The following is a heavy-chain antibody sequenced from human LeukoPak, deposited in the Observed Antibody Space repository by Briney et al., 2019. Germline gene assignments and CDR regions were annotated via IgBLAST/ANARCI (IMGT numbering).Heavy chain of an antibody. V-gene: IGHV1-46*01. CDR2: IHPSGGST. CDR3: ARDSGSSSIDY. J-gene: IGHJ4*02. D-gene: IGHD6-6*01. Sequence: ASVKVSCKATGYTFTTYYMHWVRQAPGQGLEWMGIIHPSGGSTSNAQKFQGRVTMTRDTSTSTDYMELSSLRSEDTAVYYCARDSGSSSIDYCGQGTLGTVSS. CDR1: GYTFTTYY.